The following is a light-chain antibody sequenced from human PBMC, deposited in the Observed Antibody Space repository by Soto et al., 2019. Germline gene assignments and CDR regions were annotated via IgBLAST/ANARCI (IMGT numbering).Light chain of an antibody. V-gene: IGLV2-14*01. J-gene: IGLJ1*01. Sequence: QSALTQPASVSGSPGQSITISCTGTSSAVGGYTYVSWYQQHPGKAPKLMLYEVSNRPSGVSNRFSGSKSGNTASLTISGLQAEDESDYYCGSYSSTDTPFVFGTGTKVTV. CDR2: EVS. CDR1: SSAVGGYTY. CDR3: GSYSSTDTPFV.